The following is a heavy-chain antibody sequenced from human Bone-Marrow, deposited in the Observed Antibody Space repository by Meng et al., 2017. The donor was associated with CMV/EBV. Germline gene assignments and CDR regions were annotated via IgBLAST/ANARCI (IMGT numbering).Heavy chain of an antibody. D-gene: IGHD3-10*01. CDR1: GFTFSSYS. J-gene: IGHJ4*02. CDR2: ISSSSYI. CDR3: ARDFRIEARFDY. Sequence: GESLKISCAASGFTFSSYSMNWVRQAPGKGLEWVSSISSSSYIYYADSVKGRFTISRDNAKNSLYLQMNSLRAEDTAVYYCARDFRIEARFDYWGQGTLVTVSS. V-gene: IGHV3-21*01.